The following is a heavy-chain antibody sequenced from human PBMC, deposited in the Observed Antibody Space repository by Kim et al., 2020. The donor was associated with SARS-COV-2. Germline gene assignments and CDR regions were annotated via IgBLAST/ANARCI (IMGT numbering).Heavy chain of an antibody. CDR1: GFTISSYR. V-gene: IGHV3-23*01. J-gene: IGHJ5*01. CDR2: IGTNGGIT. D-gene: IGHD2-2*01. Sequence: GGSLRLSCAASGFTISSYRMNWVRQAPGKGLEWVSGIGTNGGITNYADSVKGRFTMSRDNAKNTVYLQMNSLRAEDTAVYYCARRRDGRAYLRGLDSWG. CDR3: ARRRDGRAYLRGLDS.